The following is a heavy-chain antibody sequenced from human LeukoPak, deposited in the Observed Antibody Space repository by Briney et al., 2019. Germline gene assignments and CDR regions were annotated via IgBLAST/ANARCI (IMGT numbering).Heavy chain of an antibody. D-gene: IGHD3-10*01. CDR3: AKVASFYYGSGYFDY. J-gene: IGHJ4*02. CDR1: GFTFSSYA. Sequence: PGGSLRLSCAASGFTFSSYAMSWVRQAPGKGLEWVSAISGSGGSTYYADSVKSRFTISRDNSKNTLYLQMNSLRAEDTAVYYCAKVASFYYGSGYFDYWGQGTLVTVSS. V-gene: IGHV3-23*01. CDR2: ISGSGGST.